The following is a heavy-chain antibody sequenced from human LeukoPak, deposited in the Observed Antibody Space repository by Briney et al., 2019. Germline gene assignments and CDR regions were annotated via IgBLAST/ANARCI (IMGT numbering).Heavy chain of an antibody. Sequence: GASVTLSCTASGYTFTSYYMNWVRQAPGQGLEWMGIINPSGGSTNYAQKLMGRVTITRDMSTSTVYMEPSTLRSEDTAVYYCASSQRYYYDSSGLGSWFDRWGQGTLLTVSS. D-gene: IGHD3-22*01. J-gene: IGHJ5*02. CDR3: ASSQRYYYDSSGLGSWFDR. CDR2: INPSGGST. V-gene: IGHV1-46*04. CDR1: GYTFTSYY.